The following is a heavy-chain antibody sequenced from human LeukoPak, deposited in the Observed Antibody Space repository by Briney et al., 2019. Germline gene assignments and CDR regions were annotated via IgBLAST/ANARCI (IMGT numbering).Heavy chain of an antibody. D-gene: IGHD6-13*01. CDR2: IYSDGTT. Sequence: GGSLRLSCAASGFTVSSNYMSWVRQAPGKGLEWVSIIYSDGTTYYADSVKGRFTISRDNSKNTVYLQMNSLRAEDTAVYYCARPGAAVAGTAFNYWGQGTLVTVSS. CDR3: ARPGAAVAGTAFNY. CDR1: GFTVSSNY. J-gene: IGHJ4*02. V-gene: IGHV3-66*04.